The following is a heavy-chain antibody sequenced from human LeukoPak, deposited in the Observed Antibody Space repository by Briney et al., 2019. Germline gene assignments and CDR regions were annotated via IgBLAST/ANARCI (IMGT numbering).Heavy chain of an antibody. V-gene: IGHV7-4-1*02. CDR2: INTNTGNP. J-gene: IGHJ4*02. CDR3: AREDRAAAGEDLDY. Sequence: ASVKVSCKASGYTFTSYAMNWVRQALGQGLEWMGWINTNTGNPTYAQGFTGRFVFSLDTSVSTAYLQISSLKAEDTAVYYCAREDRAAAGEDLDYWGQGTLVTVSS. D-gene: IGHD6-13*01. CDR1: GYTFTSYA.